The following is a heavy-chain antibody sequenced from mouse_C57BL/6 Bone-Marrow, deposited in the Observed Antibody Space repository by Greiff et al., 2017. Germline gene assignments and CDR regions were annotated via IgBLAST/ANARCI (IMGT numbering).Heavy chain of an antibody. J-gene: IGHJ4*01. D-gene: IGHD1-1*01. CDR3: ARSDESYFYYAMDY. Sequence: EVHLQQSGPELVKPGASVKISCKASGYSFTDYNMNWVKQSNGKSLEWIGVINPNYGTTSYNQKFKGKATLTVDQSSSTAYMQLNSLTSEDAAVYYCARSDESYFYYAMDYWGQGTSVTVSS. V-gene: IGHV1-39*01. CDR2: INPNYGTT. CDR1: GYSFTDYN.